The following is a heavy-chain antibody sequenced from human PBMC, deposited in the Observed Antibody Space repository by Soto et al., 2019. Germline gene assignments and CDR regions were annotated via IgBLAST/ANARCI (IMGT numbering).Heavy chain of an antibody. D-gene: IGHD5-12*01. CDR3: ARSHSGYDFRSRNYFGH. CDR2: IDNDGIT. V-gene: IGHV4-61*01. CDR1: GASFNDDNYN. J-gene: IGHJ4*02. Sequence: SETLSLTCSASGASFNDDNYNWFWIRQPQGKGLEWIGLIDNDGITNNNPSLKSRGTVSVDTSKNQFSLTLTSVTAADTAVYYCARSHSGYDFRSRNYFGHWGQGHLVTGSS.